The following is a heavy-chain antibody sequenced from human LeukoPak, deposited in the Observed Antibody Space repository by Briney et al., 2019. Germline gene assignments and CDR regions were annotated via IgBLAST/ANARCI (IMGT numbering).Heavy chain of an antibody. CDR2: IYSGGST. D-gene: IGHD1-26*01. CDR1: GFTVSSNY. CDR3: ARDDSGSSPDAFDI. V-gene: IGHV3-66*02. Sequence: GGSLRLSCAASGFTVSSNYMSWVRQAPGKGLEWVSVIYSGGSTYYADSVKGRFTISRDNSKNTLYLQMNSLGAEDTAVYYCARDDSGSSPDAFDIWGQGTMVTVSS. J-gene: IGHJ3*02.